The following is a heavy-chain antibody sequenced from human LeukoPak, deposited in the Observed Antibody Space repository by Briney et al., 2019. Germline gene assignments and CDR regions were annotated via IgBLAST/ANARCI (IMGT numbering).Heavy chain of an antibody. CDR1: GDSVSINSAA. J-gene: IGHJ4*02. CDR2: TYYRSKWYN. Sequence: SQTLSLTFAISGDSVSINSAAWNWIRQSPSRGLEWLGRTYYRSKWYNDYAVSVKSRITITPDTSKNQFSLQLNSVTPEDTAVYYCARAYSSGWYNHFDYWGQGTLVTVSS. D-gene: IGHD6-19*01. CDR3: ARAYSSGWYNHFDY. V-gene: IGHV6-1*01.